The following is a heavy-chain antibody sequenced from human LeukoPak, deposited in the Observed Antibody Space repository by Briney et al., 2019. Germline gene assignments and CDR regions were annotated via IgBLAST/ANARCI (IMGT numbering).Heavy chain of an antibody. CDR1: GGSFSGYY. D-gene: IGHD3-10*01. V-gene: IGHV4-34*01. CDR2: INHSGRT. J-gene: IGHJ5*01. CDR3: ARGGSGLLWFDY. Sequence: SETLSLTCAVYGGSFSGYYWSWLRRPPGKGLEWIGEINHSGRTNYNPSLKSRATISVDTSKNHFSLKLNSVTAADTAVYYCARGGSGLLWFDYWGQGTLVTVSS.